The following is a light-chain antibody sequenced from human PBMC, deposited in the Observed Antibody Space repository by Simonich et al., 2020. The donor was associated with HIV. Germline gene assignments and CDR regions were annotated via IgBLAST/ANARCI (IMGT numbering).Light chain of an antibody. CDR2: WAS. J-gene: IGKJ2*01. Sequence: DIVMTQSPESLAVSLGERATINSKSTQSVLYSSNSKNYLAWYQQKPGQPPKLLIYWASTRESGVPDRFSGSGSGTDFTLTISSMQSEDFAVYYCQQYNNWPLVFGQGTKLEIK. CDR1: QSVLYSSNSKNY. V-gene: IGKV4-1*01. CDR3: QQYNNWPLV.